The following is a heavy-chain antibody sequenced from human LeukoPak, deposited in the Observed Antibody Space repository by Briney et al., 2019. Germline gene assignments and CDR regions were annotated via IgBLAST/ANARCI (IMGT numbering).Heavy chain of an antibody. Sequence: GGSLRLSCTASGFTLSNYWMHWVRQAPGKGLVWVSRMNSDGSSKTYADSVKGRFTISRHNAKNTLYLQMNSLSGEDTAVYYCVREDPRTGHWFFDLWGRGTLVTVSS. CDR3: VREDPRTGHWFFDL. CDR2: MNSDGSSK. J-gene: IGHJ2*01. V-gene: IGHV3-74*01. CDR1: GFTLSNYW.